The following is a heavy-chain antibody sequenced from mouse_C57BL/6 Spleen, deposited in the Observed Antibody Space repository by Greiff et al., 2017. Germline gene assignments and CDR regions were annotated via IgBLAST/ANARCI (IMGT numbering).Heavy chain of an antibody. CDR3: ARLGAAAQATFAY. Sequence: DVKLQESGTVLARPGASVKMSCKTSGYTFTSYWMHWVKQRPGQGLEWIGAIYPGNSDTSYNQKFKGKAKLTAVTSASTAYMELSSLTNEDSAVYYCARLGAAAQATFAYWGQGTLVTVSA. CDR1: GYTFTSYW. D-gene: IGHD3-2*02. CDR2: IYPGNSDT. J-gene: IGHJ3*01. V-gene: IGHV1-5*01.